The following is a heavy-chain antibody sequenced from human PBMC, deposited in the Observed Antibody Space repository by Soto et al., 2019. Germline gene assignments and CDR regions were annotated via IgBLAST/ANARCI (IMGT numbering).Heavy chain of an antibody. CDR1: GFTFSDHY. Sequence: GSLRLSCAASGFTFSDHYMDWVRQAPGKGLEWVGRTRNKANSYTTEYAASVKGRFTISRDDSKNSLYLQMNSLKTEDTAVYYCATRLNFDYWGQGTLVTVSS. J-gene: IGHJ4*02. CDR2: TRNKANSYTT. D-gene: IGHD2-8*01. V-gene: IGHV3-72*01. CDR3: ATRLNFDY.